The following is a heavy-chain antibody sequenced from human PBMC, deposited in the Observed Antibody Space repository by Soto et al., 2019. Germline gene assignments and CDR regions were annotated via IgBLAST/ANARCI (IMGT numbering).Heavy chain of an antibody. D-gene: IGHD2-2*03. CDR1: GFTFSSYW. CDR2: INIYGSST. CDR3: ARGWIGDLNDAFDI. Sequence: GGSLRLSCAASGFTFSSYWMHWVRQAAGKGLVWVSRINIYGSSTDYADSVKGRFTISRDNAKNTLYLQMNSLRVEDTAVYYCARGWIGDLNDAFDIWGQGTMVTVSS. V-gene: IGHV3-74*01. J-gene: IGHJ3*02.